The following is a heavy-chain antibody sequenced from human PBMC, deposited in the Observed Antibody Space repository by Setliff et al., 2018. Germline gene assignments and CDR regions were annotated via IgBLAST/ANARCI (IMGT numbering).Heavy chain of an antibody. CDR2: IHTSGT. D-gene: IGHD1-1*01. J-gene: IGHJ4*02. CDR3: ARDRKSAGTPSYFDI. V-gene: IGHV4-4*08. CDR1: GASISDSY. Sequence: SETLSLTCGVSGASISDSYWSWIRQPPGKGLEWIGNIHTSGTNYNPSLKSRVSISVDMSKNHFSLTLASVTASDTAIYFCARDRKSAGTPSYFDIWGQGVLVTVSS.